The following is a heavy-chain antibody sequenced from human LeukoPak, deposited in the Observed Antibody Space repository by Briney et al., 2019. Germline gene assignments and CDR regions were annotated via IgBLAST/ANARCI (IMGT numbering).Heavy chain of an antibody. CDR3: ARGKSGYSGYSPTSGYYYGMDV. J-gene: IGHJ6*04. CDR1: GGSISSYY. CDR2: IYYSGST. Sequence: SETLSLTCTVSGGSISSYYWSWIRQPPGKGLEWIGYIYYSGSTNYNPSLKSRVTISVDTSKNQFSLKLSSVTAADTAVYYCARGKSGYSGYSPTSGYYYGMDVWGKGTTATVSS. V-gene: IGHV4-59*01. D-gene: IGHD5-12*01.